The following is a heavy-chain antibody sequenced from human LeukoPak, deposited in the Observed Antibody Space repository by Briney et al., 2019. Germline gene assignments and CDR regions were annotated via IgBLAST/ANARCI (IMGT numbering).Heavy chain of an antibody. CDR2: ISSASSTL. Sequence: GGSLRLSCAASGFTFSSYSMNWVRQAPGKGLEWVSYISSASSTLLYTDSVKGRFIISRDNAKNSLYLQMNSLRAEDTAVYYCARESAYAFDYWGQGILVTVPS. CDR1: GFTFSSYS. J-gene: IGHJ4*02. D-gene: IGHD5-12*01. V-gene: IGHV3-48*01. CDR3: ARESAYAFDY.